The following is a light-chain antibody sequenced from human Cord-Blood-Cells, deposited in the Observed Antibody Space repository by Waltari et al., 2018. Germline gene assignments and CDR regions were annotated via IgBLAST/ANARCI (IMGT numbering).Light chain of an antibody. V-gene: IGLV3-1*01. Sequence: SYELTQPPSVSVSPGQTASITCSGDKLRDHYACWYQQKPGQSPVLLIYKDSKRPSGIPERFSGSNSGNTATLTISGTQAMDEADYYCQAWDSSTVVFGGGTKLTVL. CDR3: QAWDSSTVV. J-gene: IGLJ2*01. CDR2: KDS. CDR1: KLRDHY.